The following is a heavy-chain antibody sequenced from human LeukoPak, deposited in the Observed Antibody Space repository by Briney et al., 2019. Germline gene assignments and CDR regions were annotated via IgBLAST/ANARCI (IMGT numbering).Heavy chain of an antibody. CDR2: IKSKTNGGTT. D-gene: IGHD2-8*01. J-gene: IGHJ5*02. V-gene: IGHV3-15*01. Sequence: GGSLRLSCAASGFTFSTAWMSWVRQAPGKGLEWVGHIKSKTNGGTTDYAAPVRGRSTISRDDSTNTLYLQMSSLMTEDTAVYYCTTDEWAWGQGTLVTVSS. CDR1: GFTFSTAW. CDR3: TTDEWA.